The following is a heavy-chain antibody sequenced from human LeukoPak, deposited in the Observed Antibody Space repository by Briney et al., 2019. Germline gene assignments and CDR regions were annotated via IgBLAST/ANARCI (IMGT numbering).Heavy chain of an antibody. D-gene: IGHD3-10*01. Sequence: GASVKVSCKASGGTFSSYAISRVRQAPGQGLEWMGRIIPILGIANYAQKFQGRVTITADKSTSTAYMELSSLRSEDTAVYYCARTGGSGSYYNLFYWGQGTLVTVSS. CDR1: GGTFSSYA. J-gene: IGHJ4*02. CDR3: ARTGGSGSYYNLFY. V-gene: IGHV1-69*04. CDR2: IIPILGIA.